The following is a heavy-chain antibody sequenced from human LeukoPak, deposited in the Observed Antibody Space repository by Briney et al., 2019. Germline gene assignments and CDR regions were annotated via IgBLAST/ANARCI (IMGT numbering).Heavy chain of an antibody. CDR2: INPNSGGT. CDR1: GYTFTGYY. J-gene: IGHJ4*02. D-gene: IGHD6-19*01. V-gene: IGHV1-2*02. Sequence: ASXKVSCKASGYTFTGYYMHWVRQAPGQGLEWMGWINPNSGGTNYAQKFQGRVTMTRDTSISTAYMELSRLRSDDTAVYYCARDYGYSSGCDYWGQGTLVTVSS. CDR3: ARDYGYSSGCDY.